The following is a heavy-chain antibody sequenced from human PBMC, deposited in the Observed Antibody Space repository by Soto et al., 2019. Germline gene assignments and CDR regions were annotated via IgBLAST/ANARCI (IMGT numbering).Heavy chain of an antibody. D-gene: IGHD2-21*02. CDR3: ATERTHCGGDCRHFDY. J-gene: IGHJ4*02. CDR2: IIPIFGTA. V-gene: IGHV1-69*13. CDR1: GGTFSSYA. Sequence: ASVKVSCKASGGTFSSYAISWVRQAPGQGLEWMGGIIPIFGTANYAQKFQGRVTITADESTSTAYMELSSLRSEDTAVYYCATERTHCGGDCRHFDYWGQGNLVTVSS.